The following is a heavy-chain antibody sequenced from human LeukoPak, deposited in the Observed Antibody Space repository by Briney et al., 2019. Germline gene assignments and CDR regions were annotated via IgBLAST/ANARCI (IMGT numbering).Heavy chain of an antibody. CDR3: ARERSGYCTSGVCYNWFDP. CDR1: GFTFSSYW. D-gene: IGHD2-8*01. Sequence: PGGSLRLSCAASGFTFSSYWMSWVRQAPGKGLEWVANIKQDGSEKYYVDSVKGRFTISRDNAKNSLYLQMNSLRAEDTAVYYCARERSGYCTSGVCYNWFDPWGQGTLVTVSS. V-gene: IGHV3-7*01. J-gene: IGHJ5*02. CDR2: IKQDGSEK.